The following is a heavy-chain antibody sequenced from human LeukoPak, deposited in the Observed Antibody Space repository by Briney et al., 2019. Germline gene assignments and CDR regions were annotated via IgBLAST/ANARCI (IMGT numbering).Heavy chain of an antibody. V-gene: IGHV4-34*01. D-gene: IGHD3-3*01. CDR2: INHSGST. CDR3: ARELVDYDFWSGYYPKYYFDY. J-gene: IGHJ4*02. CDR1: GGSFSGYY. Sequence: PSETLSLTCAVYGGSFSGYYWSWIRQPPGKGLEWIGEINHSGSTNYNPSLKSRVTISVDTSKNQFSLKLSSVTAADTAVYHCARELVDYDFWSGYYPKYYFDYWGQGTLVTVSS.